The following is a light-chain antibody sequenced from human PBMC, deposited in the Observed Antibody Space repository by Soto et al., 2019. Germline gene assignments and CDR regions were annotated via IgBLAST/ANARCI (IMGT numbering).Light chain of an antibody. CDR3: QLYGSSPL. CDR2: ATS. J-gene: IGKJ3*01. CDR1: QTISTTY. Sequence: EVVLTQSPDTLSLSPGESATLSCRASQTISTTYLSWYQQRPGQAPRLLIYATSTRSADIPDRFSASGSGRDSTITISLMEPEDFAMYYCQLYGSSPLFGPGTKVDVK. V-gene: IGKV3-20*01.